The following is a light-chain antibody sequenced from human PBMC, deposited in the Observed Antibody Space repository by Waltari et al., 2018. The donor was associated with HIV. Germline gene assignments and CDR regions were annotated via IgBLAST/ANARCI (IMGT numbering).Light chain of an antibody. V-gene: IGLV2-11*01. CDR3: CSYAGNYPVL. CDR1: SSDVGGYNY. CDR2: DVN. Sequence: QSALTQPRSVSGSPGQSVTISCTGTSSDVGGYNYVSWYQQNPGKAPKFIIYDVNKRPSGVPDRFSGSKSGHTASLTISGLQADDEADYYCCSYAGNYPVLFGGGTKLTVL. J-gene: IGLJ3*02.